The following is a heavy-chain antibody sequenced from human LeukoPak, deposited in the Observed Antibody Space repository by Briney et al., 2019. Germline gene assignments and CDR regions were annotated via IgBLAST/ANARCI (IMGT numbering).Heavy chain of an antibody. J-gene: IGHJ3*02. V-gene: IGHV3-21*01. D-gene: IGHD3-10*01. Sequence: PGGSLRLSCAASGFTFSSYSMNWVRQAPGKGLEWVSSISSSSSYIYYADSVKGRFAISRDNAKNSLYLQMNSLRAEDTAVYYCARSVRRAFDIWGQGTMVTVSS. CDR1: GFTFSSYS. CDR3: ARSVRRAFDI. CDR2: ISSSSSYI.